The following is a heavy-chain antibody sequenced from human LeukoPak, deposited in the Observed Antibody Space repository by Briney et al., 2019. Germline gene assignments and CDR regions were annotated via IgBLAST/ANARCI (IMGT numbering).Heavy chain of an antibody. V-gene: IGHV4-38-2*02. Sequence: NPSETLSLTCTVSGYSISSGFYWGWSRQPPGEGLECIGSIYHSGSTYYNPSLKSRVTISVDTSKNQFSLNLSSVTAADTAMYYCARAVGTSRNFFDYWGQGTLVTVSS. CDR3: ARAVGTSRNFFDY. J-gene: IGHJ4*02. CDR2: IYHSGST. D-gene: IGHD4-23*01. CDR1: GYSISSGFY.